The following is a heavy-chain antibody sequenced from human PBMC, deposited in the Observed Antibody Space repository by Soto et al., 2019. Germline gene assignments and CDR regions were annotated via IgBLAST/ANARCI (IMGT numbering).Heavy chain of an antibody. V-gene: IGHV1-2*02. J-gene: IGHJ3*02. Sequence: ASVKVSCKASGYTFTGYYMHWVRQAPGQGLEWMGWINPNSGGTNYAQKFQGRVTMTRDTSISTAYMELSRLRSDDTAVYYCARAQCSSTSCYFGAFDIWGQGTMVTVSS. CDR2: INPNSGGT. CDR1: GYTFTGYY. CDR3: ARAQCSSTSCYFGAFDI. D-gene: IGHD2-2*01.